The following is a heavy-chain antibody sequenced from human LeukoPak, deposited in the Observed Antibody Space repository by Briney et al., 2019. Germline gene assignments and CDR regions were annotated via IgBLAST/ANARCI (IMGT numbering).Heavy chain of an antibody. CDR3: ARQVVVAARSSGY. CDR1: GYSLTNYY. CDR2: INPNSGGT. D-gene: IGHD2-15*01. J-gene: IGHJ4*02. V-gene: IGHV1-2*02. Sequence: GASVKVSCKASGYSLTNYYMHWVRQAPGQGLEWMGWINPNSGGTNYAQKFQGRVTMTRDTSISTAYMELSRLRSDDTAVYYCARQVVVAARSSGYWGQGTLVTVSS.